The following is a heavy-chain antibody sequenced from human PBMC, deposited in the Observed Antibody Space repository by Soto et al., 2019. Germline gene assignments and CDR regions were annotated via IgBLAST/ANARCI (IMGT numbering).Heavy chain of an antibody. Sequence: SENLSLTCAVSGGSISSSKWWSWVRQPPGKGLEWIWEIYHSGSTNYNPSLKSRVTISVDKSKNQFSLKLSSVTAADTAVYYCARCDYYGSGSSRVLGYWGQGTLVTVSS. CDR2: IYHSGST. V-gene: IGHV4-4*02. CDR3: ARCDYYGSGSSRVLGY. J-gene: IGHJ4*02. D-gene: IGHD3-10*01. CDR1: GGSISSSKW.